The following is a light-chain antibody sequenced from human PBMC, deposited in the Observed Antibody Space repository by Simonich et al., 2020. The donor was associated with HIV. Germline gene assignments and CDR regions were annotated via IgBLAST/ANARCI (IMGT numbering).Light chain of an antibody. Sequence: DIVMTQTPLYLSVTPGQPASISCNSSQSLLHSDGKTFLYWYLQKPGQSPHLLIHEVSNLFSGVPDRFSGSGSGTDFTLKISRVEAEDIGLYYCMQSVQLPITFGQGTRLEIK. CDR1: QSLLHSDGKTF. J-gene: IGKJ5*01. V-gene: IGKV2D-29*02. CDR2: EVS. CDR3: MQSVQLPIT.